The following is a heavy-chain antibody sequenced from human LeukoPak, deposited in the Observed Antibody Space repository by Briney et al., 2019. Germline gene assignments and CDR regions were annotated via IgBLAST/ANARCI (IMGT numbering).Heavy chain of an antibody. J-gene: IGHJ4*02. V-gene: IGHV3-7*01. Sequence: GGSLRLSCAASGFTLASYWMSWVRLAPGKGRKWVANIKQGGSEKYYVDSVKGRFTITRDNVKTSLFLKMNRVRTEDTAVYYCATASDSSSSSYQAFKYWGQGTLVTVSS. CDR1: GFTLASYW. CDR3: ATASDSSSSSYQAFKY. CDR2: IKQGGSEK. D-gene: IGHD2-2*01.